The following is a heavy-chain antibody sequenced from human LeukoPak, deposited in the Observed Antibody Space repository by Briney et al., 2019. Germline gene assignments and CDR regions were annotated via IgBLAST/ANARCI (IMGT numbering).Heavy chain of an antibody. CDR2: ISAYNGNI. V-gene: IGHV1-18*01. J-gene: IGHJ4*02. CDR1: GYTFSTYG. D-gene: IGHD3-3*01. CDR3: ATIRFLEMVVDY. Sequence: GASVKVSCKASGYTFSTYGISWVRQAPGQGLEWMGWISAYNGNINYAQKLQGRVTMTTDTSTSTAYMELRSLRSDDTAVYYCATIRFLEMVVDYWGQGTLVTVSS.